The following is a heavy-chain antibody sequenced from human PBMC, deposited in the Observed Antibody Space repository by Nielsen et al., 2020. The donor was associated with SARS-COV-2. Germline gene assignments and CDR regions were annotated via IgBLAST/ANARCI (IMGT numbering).Heavy chain of an antibody. J-gene: IGHJ4*02. CDR2: IYPRDSDT. CDR3: ARNTYGGSTDY. Sequence: GESLKISCQGSGYTFTSYWIGWVRQMPGKGLEWMGVIYPRDSDTRYNPSFQGQVTISADKSISTVYLQWSGLKAPDSAMYYCARNTYGGSTDYWGQGTLVTVSS. V-gene: IGHV5-51*01. CDR1: GYTFTSYW. D-gene: IGHD4-23*01.